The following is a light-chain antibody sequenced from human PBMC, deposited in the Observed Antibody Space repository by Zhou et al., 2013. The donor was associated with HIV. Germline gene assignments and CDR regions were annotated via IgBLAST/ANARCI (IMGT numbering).Light chain of an antibody. J-gene: IGKJ4*01. V-gene: IGKV2-28*01. CDR1: QSLLHGSGYNY. Sequence: DIVMTQSPLSLPVTPGEPASISCSSSQSLLHGSGYNYLDWYLQKPGQSPQLLIYLGSNRASGVPDRFSGSGSGTDFTLKISRVEADDVGVYFCMQALPNSSVRFGGGTEGGD. CDR3: MQALPNSSVR. CDR2: LGS.